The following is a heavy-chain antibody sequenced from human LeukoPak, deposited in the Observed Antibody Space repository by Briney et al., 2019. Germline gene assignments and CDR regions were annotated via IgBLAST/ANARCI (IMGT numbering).Heavy chain of an antibody. V-gene: IGHV4-34*01. J-gene: IGHJ4*02. CDR3: ARMAISAANGGQIDY. Sequence: SETLSLTCDVYGGSFRGYYWSWIRQPPGKGLEWIGEINRSGSTNYNPSLKSRVTISVDTSKNQFSLKLSSVTAADTAVYYCARMAISAANGGQIDYWGQGTLVTVSS. D-gene: IGHD6-13*01. CDR2: INRSGST. CDR1: GGSFRGYY.